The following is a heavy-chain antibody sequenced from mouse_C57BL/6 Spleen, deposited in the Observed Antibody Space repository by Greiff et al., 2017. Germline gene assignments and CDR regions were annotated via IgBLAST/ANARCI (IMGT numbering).Heavy chain of an antibody. CDR3: ARYGNYAMDY. CDR2: ISGGGGNT. J-gene: IGHJ4*01. CDR1: GFTFSSYT. D-gene: IGHD2-1*01. V-gene: IGHV5-9*04. Sequence: VHLVESGGGLVKPGGSLKLSCAASGFTFSSYTMSWVRQTPEKRLEWVATISGGGGNTYYPDSVKGRFTISRDNAKNTLYLQMSSLRSEDTALYDCARYGNYAMDYWGQGTSVTVSS.